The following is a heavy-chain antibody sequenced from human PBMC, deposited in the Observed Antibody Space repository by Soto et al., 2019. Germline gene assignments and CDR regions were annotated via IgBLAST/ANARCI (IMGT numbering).Heavy chain of an antibody. CDR3: AREYYISGSPDPWFDP. CDR1: GDSVSTNSAS. J-gene: IGHJ5*02. D-gene: IGHD3-10*01. V-gene: IGHV6-1*01. Sequence: PSQTLSLTCAISGDSVSTNSASWSWIRQSPSRGLEWLGRTYYRSNWYNDYAGSVTSRITINPDPSKNQFSLQLNSVTPEDTAVYYCAREYYISGSPDPWFDPWGQGTLVTVSS. CDR2: TYYRSNWYN.